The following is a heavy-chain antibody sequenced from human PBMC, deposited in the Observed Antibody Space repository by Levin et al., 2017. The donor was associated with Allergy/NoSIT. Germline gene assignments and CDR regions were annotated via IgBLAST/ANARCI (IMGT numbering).Heavy chain of an antibody. CDR1: GGSISSYY. CDR2: IYYSGST. CDR3: ARQRELGYFDY. V-gene: IGHV4-59*08. J-gene: IGHJ4*02. D-gene: IGHD6-13*01. Sequence: GSLRLSCTVSGGSISSYYWSWIRQPPGKGLEWIGYIYYSGSTNYNPSLKSRVTISVDTSKNQFSLKLSSVTAADTAVYYCARQRELGYFDYWGQGTLVTVSS.